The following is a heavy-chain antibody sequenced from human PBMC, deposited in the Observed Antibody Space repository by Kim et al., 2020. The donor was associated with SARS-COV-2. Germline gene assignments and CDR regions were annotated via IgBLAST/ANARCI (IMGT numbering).Heavy chain of an antibody. CDR1: GGSFSGYY. Sequence: ETLSLTCAVYGGSFSGYYWSWIRQPPGKGLEWIGEINHSGSTNYNPSLKSRVTISVDTSKNQFSLKLSSVTAADTAVYYCARVPAATFKYNWFDPWGQGTLVTVSS. V-gene: IGHV4-34*01. J-gene: IGHJ5*02. CDR2: INHSGST. CDR3: ARVPAATFKYNWFDP. D-gene: IGHD2-2*01.